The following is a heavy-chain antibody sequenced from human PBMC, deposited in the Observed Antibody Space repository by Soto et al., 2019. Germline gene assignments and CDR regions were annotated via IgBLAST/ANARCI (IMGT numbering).Heavy chain of an antibody. V-gene: IGHV3-53*04. Sequence: GGSLRLSCAASGFTVSSNYMSWVRQAPGKGLEWVSVIYSGGSTYYADSVKGRFTISRHNSKNTLYLQMNSLRAEVTVVYYCARGETIVTLDWGQGTLVTVSS. CDR1: GFTVSSNY. CDR2: IYSGGST. J-gene: IGHJ4*02. D-gene: IGHD5-18*01. CDR3: ARGETIVTLD.